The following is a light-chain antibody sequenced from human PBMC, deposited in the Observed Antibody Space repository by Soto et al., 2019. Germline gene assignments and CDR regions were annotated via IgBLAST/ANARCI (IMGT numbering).Light chain of an antibody. CDR2: TNT. Sequence: QSVLTQPPSASGTPGQRVTISRSGSSSNVGGNPVNWYQHVPTTAPKLLIYTNTQRPSGVPDRFSGSKSGTSASLAISGLQSADEADYYCARWDDSLNGPVFGTGTKLTVL. CDR3: ARWDDSLNGPV. V-gene: IGLV1-44*01. CDR1: SSNVGGNP. J-gene: IGLJ1*01.